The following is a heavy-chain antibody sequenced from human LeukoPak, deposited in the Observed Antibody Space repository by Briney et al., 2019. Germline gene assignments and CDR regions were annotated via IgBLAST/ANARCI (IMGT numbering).Heavy chain of an antibody. CDR1: GSTFRNYW. V-gene: IGHV3-7*04. CDR3: ARVVGTDEGADY. J-gene: IGHJ4*02. Sequence: GVSLRLSCAASGSTFRNYWMNWVRQGPGKGLEWVANIKPGGSEKRYVDSVKGRFTISRDNAKNSLYLRMNSLRAEDTAVYYCARVVGTDEGADYWGQGTLVTVSS. CDR2: IKPGGSEK. D-gene: IGHD1-7*01.